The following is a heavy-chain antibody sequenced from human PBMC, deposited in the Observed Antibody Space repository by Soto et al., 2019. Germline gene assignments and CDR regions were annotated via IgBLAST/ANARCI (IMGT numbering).Heavy chain of an antibody. J-gene: IGHJ5*02. CDR1: GGSINSYY. D-gene: IGHD3-16*01. V-gene: IGHV4-59*01. CDR2: IYYSGST. CDR3: ARESYYDYVWGSLRSQSSHSWFDP. Sequence: PSETLSLTCTVSGGSINSYYWSWIRQPPGKGLEWIGYIYYSGSTNYNPSLKSRVPISVDTSKNQFSLKLRSVTGADTAVYYCARESYYDYVWGSLRSQSSHSWFDPWGQGTLVTVS.